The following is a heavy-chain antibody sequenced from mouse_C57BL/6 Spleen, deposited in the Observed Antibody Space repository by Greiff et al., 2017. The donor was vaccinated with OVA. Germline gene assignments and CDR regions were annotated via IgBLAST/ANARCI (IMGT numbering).Heavy chain of an antibody. V-gene: IGHV1-64*01. Sequence: VKLQQPGAELVKPGASVKLSCKASGYTFTSYWMHWVKQRPGQGLEWIGMIHPNSGSTNYNEKFKSKATLTVDKSSSTAYMQLSSLTSEDSAVYYCARSDTTVDWYFDVWGTGTTVTVSS. CDR2: IHPNSGST. D-gene: IGHD1-1*01. J-gene: IGHJ1*03. CDR1: GYTFTSYW. CDR3: ARSDTTVDWYFDV.